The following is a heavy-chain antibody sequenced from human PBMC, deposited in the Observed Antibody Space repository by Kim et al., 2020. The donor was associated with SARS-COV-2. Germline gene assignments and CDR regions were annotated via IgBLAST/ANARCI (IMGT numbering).Heavy chain of an antibody. CDR2: ST. Sequence: STSGADLVKGRVTISRDNAKNTLYLQMNSLRAEDSAVYYCARGSPASLDVWGQGTTVTVSS. V-gene: IGHV3-74*01. J-gene: IGHJ6*02. CDR3: ARGSPASLDV. D-gene: IGHD6-13*01.